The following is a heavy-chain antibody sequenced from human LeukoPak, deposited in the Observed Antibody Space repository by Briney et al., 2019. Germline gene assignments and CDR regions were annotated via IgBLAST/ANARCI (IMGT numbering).Heavy chain of an antibody. V-gene: IGHV4-39*05. Sequence: PSETPSLTCTVSGGSISSSSYYWGWIRQPPGKGLEWIGSIYYSGSTYYNPSLKSRVTISVDTSKSQFSLKLSSVTAADTAVYYCATGGYCSGGSCRLDYWGQGTLVTVSS. CDR1: GGSISSSSYY. CDR2: IYYSGST. J-gene: IGHJ4*02. D-gene: IGHD2-15*01. CDR3: ATGGYCSGGSCRLDY.